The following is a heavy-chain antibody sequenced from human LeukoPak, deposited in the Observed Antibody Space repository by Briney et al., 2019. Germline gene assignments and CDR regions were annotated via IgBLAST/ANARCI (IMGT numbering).Heavy chain of an antibody. V-gene: IGHV4-34*01. D-gene: IGHD5-12*01. CDR1: GGSFSGYY. CDR2: INHSGST. J-gene: IGHJ3*02. Sequence: SETLSLTCAVYGGSFSGYYWSWIRQPPGKGLEWIGEINHSGSTNYNPSLKSRVTISVDTSKNQFSLKLSSVTAADTAVYYCARFNRDIVATLDAFDIWGQGTMVTVSS. CDR3: ARFNRDIVATLDAFDI.